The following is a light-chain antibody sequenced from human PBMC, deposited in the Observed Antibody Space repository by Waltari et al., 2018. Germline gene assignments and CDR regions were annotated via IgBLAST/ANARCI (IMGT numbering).Light chain of an antibody. J-gene: IGKJ1*01. Sequence: EIVLTQSPGTLSLSPGERAIVSCRASQSVGRTLAWYKQKPGQAPRLLIYGASNRATGIPGRFIGSGFGAEFSLTISGLEPEDSAVYYCQHYLRLPVAFGQGTKVEIK. V-gene: IGKV3-20*01. CDR2: GAS. CDR3: QHYLRLPVA. CDR1: QSVGRT.